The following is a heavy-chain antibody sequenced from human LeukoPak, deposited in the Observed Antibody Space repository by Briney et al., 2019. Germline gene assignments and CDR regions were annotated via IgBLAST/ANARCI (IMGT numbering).Heavy chain of an antibody. D-gene: IGHD6-19*01. Sequence: GGSLRLSCAASGFTFSSYAMSWVRQAPGKGLEWVSAISGSGGSTYYADSVKGRFTISRDNSKNTLYLQMNSLRAEDTAVYYCAKVKGGSGWYMGRVVYYFDYWGQGTLVTVSS. CDR2: ISGSGGST. V-gene: IGHV3-23*01. J-gene: IGHJ4*02. CDR3: AKVKGGSGWYMGRVVYYFDY. CDR1: GFTFSSYA.